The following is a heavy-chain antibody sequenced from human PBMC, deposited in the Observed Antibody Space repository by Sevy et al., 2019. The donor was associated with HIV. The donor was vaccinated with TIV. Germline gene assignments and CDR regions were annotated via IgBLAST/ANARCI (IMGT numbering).Heavy chain of an antibody. CDR2: IYDSGHI. J-gene: IGHJ4*02. CDR1: GGSITSLY. CDR3: AGEDAWGRGYS. Sequence: SETLSLTCTVSGGSITSLYWNWIRQLPGKGLEWIANIYDSGHINYNPSLKSRVTLSLDTSKNQFSLRLSSVTAADTAMYYCAGEDAWGRGYSWGQGTLVTVSS. D-gene: IGHD1-26*01. V-gene: IGHV4-59*08.